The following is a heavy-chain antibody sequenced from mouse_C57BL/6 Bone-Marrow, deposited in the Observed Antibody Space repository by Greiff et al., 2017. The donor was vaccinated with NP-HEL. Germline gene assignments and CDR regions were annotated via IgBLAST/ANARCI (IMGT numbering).Heavy chain of an antibody. CDR3: ARHGDGPFFDY. D-gene: IGHD2-3*01. V-gene: IGHV5-6*01. J-gene: IGHJ2*01. Sequence: EVKLVESGGDLVKPGGSLKLSCAASGFTFSSYGMSWVRQTPDKRLEWVATISSGGSYTYYPDSVKGRFTISRDNAKNTLYLQMSSLKSEDTAMYYCARHGDGPFFDYWGQGTTLTVSS. CDR1: GFTFSSYG. CDR2: ISSGGSYT.